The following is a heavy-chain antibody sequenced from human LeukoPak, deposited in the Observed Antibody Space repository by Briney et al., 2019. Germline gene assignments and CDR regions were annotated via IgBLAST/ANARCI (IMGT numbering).Heavy chain of an antibody. CDR3: ARDLLLPGAVAGY. Sequence: ASVKVSCKASGYTFTSYGISWVRQAPGQGLEWMGWISGYNGNTDYVQKLQGRVTMTRDTSTSTAYMELRSLRSDETAVYYCARDLLLPGAVAGYWGQGTLVTVSS. V-gene: IGHV1-18*01. D-gene: IGHD6-19*01. CDR1: GYTFTSYG. CDR2: ISGYNGNT. J-gene: IGHJ4*02.